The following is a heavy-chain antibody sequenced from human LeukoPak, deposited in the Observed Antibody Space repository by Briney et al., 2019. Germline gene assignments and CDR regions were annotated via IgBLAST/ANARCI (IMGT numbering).Heavy chain of an antibody. J-gene: IGHJ4*02. CDR2: ISYDGSNK. V-gene: IGHV3-30*04. Sequence: PGGSLRLSCAASGFTFSSYAMHWVRQAPGKGLEWVAVISYDGSNKYYADSVKGRFTISRDNSKNTLYLQMNSLRAEDTAVYYCASTVVDEYYLDYWGQGTLVTVSS. D-gene: IGHD4-11*01. CDR3: ASTVVDEYYLDY. CDR1: GFTFSSYA.